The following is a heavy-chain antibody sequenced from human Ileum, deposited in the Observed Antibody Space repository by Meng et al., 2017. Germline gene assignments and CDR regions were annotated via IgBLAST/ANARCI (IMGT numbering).Heavy chain of an antibody. CDR3: ATPMGSASV. V-gene: IGHV3-74*03. CDR2: INYDGSGA. CDR1: GFSFRDYR. D-gene: IGHD1-26*01. Sequence: EGRLVEPGGALIHPGGSPRLSCAASGFSFRDYRMHWVRQTPGTVLMWVSYINYDGSGAKYAASVMGRFTVSRDNVNNILYLQMDGLRTEDTAVYYCATPMGSASVWGQGSLVTVSS. J-gene: IGHJ4*02.